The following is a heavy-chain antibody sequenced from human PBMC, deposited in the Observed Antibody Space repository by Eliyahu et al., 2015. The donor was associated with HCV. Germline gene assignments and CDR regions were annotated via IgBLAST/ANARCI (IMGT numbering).Heavy chain of an antibody. D-gene: IGHD6-13*01. CDR2: FDPEDGET. V-gene: IGHV1-24*01. Sequence: QVQLVQSGAXVKKPGASVKVSCKVXGYTLTELSMHWVRQAPGKGLEWMGGFDPEDGETIYAQKFQGRVTMTEDTSTDTAYMELSSLRSEDTAVYYCATVAAEHVLKGPDYWGQGTLVTVSS. CDR1: GYTLTELS. J-gene: IGHJ4*02. CDR3: ATVAAEHVLKGPDY.